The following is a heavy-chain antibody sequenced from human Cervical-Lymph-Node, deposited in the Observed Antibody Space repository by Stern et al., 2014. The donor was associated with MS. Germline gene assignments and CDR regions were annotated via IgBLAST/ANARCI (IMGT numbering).Heavy chain of an antibody. V-gene: IGHV1-24*01. CDR2: FDPESGKT. D-gene: IGHD4-23*01. Sequence: QMQLVQSGAEVKKPGASVKVSCKVSGFVVTHLSMHWVRQAPGKGLEWMGGFDPESGKTMYAQNFQGRVTLTADTSTNTAYMELSRLRSDDTAVYYCTPAGLFCATTTCHGNGWFDPWGQGTRVTVSS. CDR3: TPAGLFCATTTCHGNGWFDP. CDR1: GFVVTHLS. J-gene: IGHJ5*02.